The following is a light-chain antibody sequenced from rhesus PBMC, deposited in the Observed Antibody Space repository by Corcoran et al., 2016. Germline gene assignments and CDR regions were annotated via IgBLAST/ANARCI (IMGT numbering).Light chain of an antibody. V-gene: IGKV1-22*01. Sequence: DIQMTQSPSSLSASVGDTVTITFRASQDISSWLAWYQQKAGKAPKLLIYKASSLQSGVPSRFGGSGSGTDFTLTFSGLQSEDSATYYCQQYNSRPTFGGGTKVEIK. CDR1: QDISSW. CDR2: KAS. CDR3: QQYNSRPT. J-gene: IGKJ4*01.